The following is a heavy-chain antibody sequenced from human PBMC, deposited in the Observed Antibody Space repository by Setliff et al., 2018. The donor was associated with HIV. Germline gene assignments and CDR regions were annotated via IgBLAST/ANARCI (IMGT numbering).Heavy chain of an antibody. CDR3: ARDRRGYYYGSGSCYMDV. CDR2: IYTSGST. Sequence: SETLSLTCTVSGGPISSYYWSWIRQPPGKGLEWIGYIYTSGSTNYNPSLKSRVTISGDTSKNQFSLKLSSVTAADTAVYYCARDRRGYYYGSGSCYMDVWGTGTTVTVS. D-gene: IGHD3-10*01. CDR1: GGPISSYY. V-gene: IGHV4-4*08. J-gene: IGHJ6*03.